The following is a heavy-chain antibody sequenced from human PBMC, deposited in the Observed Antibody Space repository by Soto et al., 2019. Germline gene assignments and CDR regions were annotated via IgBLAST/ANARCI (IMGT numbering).Heavy chain of an antibody. Sequence: SETLSLTCAVSVGSIISSNWCSWVRQPPGKGLEWIGEIYHSGSTNYNPSLKSRVTISVDKSKNQFSLKLSSVTAADTAVYYCARDSLGYSSSPYGMDVWGQGTTVTVSS. J-gene: IGHJ6*02. V-gene: IGHV4-4*02. CDR2: IYHSGST. CDR1: VGSIISSNW. D-gene: IGHD6-13*01. CDR3: ARDSLGYSSSPYGMDV.